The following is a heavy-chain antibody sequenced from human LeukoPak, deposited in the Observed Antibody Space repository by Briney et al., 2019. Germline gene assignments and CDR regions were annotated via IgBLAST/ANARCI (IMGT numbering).Heavy chain of an antibody. V-gene: IGHV3-72*01. CDR3: VRIGYGDYYIDY. CDR2: TRNKINSYTT. CDR1: GFTFSDHY. Sequence: GGSLRLPCAASGFTFSDHYMDWVRQAPGKGLEWVGRTRNKINSYTTEYAASVKGRFTISRDDSKNSLNLQMNSLKTEDTAVYYCVRIGYGDYYIDYWGQGTLVTVPS. J-gene: IGHJ4*02. D-gene: IGHD4-17*01.